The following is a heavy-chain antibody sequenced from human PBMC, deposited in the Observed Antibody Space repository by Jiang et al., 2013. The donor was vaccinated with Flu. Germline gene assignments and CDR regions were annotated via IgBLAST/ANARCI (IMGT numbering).Heavy chain of an antibody. CDR3: AKGGQWRVLRVYYFDY. CDR1: GFTFSSYA. CDR2: ISGSGGST. J-gene: IGHJ4*02. V-gene: IGHV3-23*01. Sequence: VQLLESGGGLVQPGGSLRLSCAASGFTFSSYAMSWVRQAPGKGLEWVSAISGSGGSTYYADSVKGRFTISRDNSKNTLYLQMNSLRAEDTAVYYCAKGGQWRVLRVYYFDYWGQGTLVTVSS. D-gene: IGHD6-19*01.